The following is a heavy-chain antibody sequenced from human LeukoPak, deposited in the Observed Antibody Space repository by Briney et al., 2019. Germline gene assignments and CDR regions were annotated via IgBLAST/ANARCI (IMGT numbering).Heavy chain of an antibody. J-gene: IGHJ4*02. CDR2: VRFDGSYQ. CDR3: AKDRTFEEYSFDF. CDR1: GFDNHG. D-gene: IGHD3-10*01. Sequence: GGSLRLSCATSGFDNHGMRWVRQAPGKGLEWVTFVRFDGSYQLYTDSVEGRFTISRDNSKSTLYLQMTSLRPEDTALYYCAKDRTFEEYSFDFWGRGTLVTVSS. V-gene: IGHV3-30*02.